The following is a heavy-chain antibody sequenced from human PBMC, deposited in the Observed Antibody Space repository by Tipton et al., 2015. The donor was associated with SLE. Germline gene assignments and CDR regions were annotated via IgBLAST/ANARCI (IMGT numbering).Heavy chain of an antibody. CDR2: LSHSGVT. V-gene: IGHV4-4*07. D-gene: IGHD3/OR15-3a*01. CDR1: GGSISGYY. Sequence: TLSLTCTVSGGSISGYYWSWVRQPAGRGLGWIGGLSHSGVTAYNPSHRNRVTIFGDRSKNPFSLRLNAVTAADTAVDYCARDLGHGGDSDYWGQGTLVTVSS. J-gene: IGHJ4*02. CDR3: ARDLGHGGDSDY.